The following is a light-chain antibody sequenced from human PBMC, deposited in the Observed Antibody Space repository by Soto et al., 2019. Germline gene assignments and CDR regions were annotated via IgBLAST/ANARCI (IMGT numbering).Light chain of an antibody. J-gene: IGKJ4*01. Sequence: EIVLTPSPGTLSLSPGERATLSCRASQSVFNNNLAWYQQKPGQAPRLLMFGASSRATGIPDRFSGSGSGTDFTLTISSLQPEDFATYSCQQTYRTPLTFGGGTKVDIK. CDR3: QQTYRTPLT. CDR2: GAS. CDR1: QSVFNNN. V-gene: IGKV3-20*01.